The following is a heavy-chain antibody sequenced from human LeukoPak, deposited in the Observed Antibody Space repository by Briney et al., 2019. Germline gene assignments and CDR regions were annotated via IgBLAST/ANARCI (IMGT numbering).Heavy chain of an antibody. V-gene: IGHV3-48*03. CDR2: ISGSGSTI. CDR1: GFTFSSYE. CDR3: ARGGGEYTFGSFDY. D-gene: IGHD5-18*01. Sequence: GGSLRLSCAASGFTFSSYEMSWVRQAPGKGLEWVSYISGSGSTIYYADSVKGRFTISRENAKNSLYLQMNSLRAEDTALYYCARGGGEYTFGSFDYWGQGTLVTVSS. J-gene: IGHJ4*02.